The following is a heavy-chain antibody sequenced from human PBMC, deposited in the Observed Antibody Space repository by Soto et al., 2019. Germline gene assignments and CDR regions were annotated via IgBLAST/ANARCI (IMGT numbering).Heavy chain of an antibody. CDR2: IYFSGST. D-gene: IGHD1-26*01. CDR3: AKDSGSYGLDY. V-gene: IGHV4-31*03. CDR1: GGSISSGAYY. Sequence: SSETLSLTCTVSGGSISSGAYYWSWIRQHPGKGLEWIGYIYFSGSTYYNPSLKSRVTISVDTSKNQFSLKLYSVTAADTAVYYCAKDSGSYGLDYWGQGTLVTVSS. J-gene: IGHJ4*02.